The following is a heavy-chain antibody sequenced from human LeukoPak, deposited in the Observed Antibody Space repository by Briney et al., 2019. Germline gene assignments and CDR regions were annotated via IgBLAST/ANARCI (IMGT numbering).Heavy chain of an antibody. CDR3: ARAYYFASSGYYFPVDY. V-gene: IGHV1-46*01. D-gene: IGHD3-22*01. J-gene: IGHJ4*02. Sequence: ASVKVSCKASGYIFTGYYMHWVRQAPGQGLEWVGIINPDSGNTTYAQKFQGRVTMTRDTSTSTVYMELSSLRSEDTAVYHCARAYYFASSGYYFPVDYWGQGTLVTVSS. CDR2: INPDSGNT. CDR1: GYIFTGYY.